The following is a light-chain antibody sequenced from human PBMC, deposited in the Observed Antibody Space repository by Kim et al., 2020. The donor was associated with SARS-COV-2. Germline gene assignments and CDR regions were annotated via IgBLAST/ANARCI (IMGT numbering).Light chain of an antibody. Sequence: GGTVTLTCGSNTGTLTSGHFPYWFQQKPGQAPRALIYNTDYKYSWTPARFSGSLLGGKAALTLSDAQAEDEADYYCLLSYGDTRKIFGGGTKATVL. CDR2: NTD. J-gene: IGLJ2*01. V-gene: IGLV7-46*01. CDR3: LLSYGDTRKI. CDR1: TGTLTSGHF.